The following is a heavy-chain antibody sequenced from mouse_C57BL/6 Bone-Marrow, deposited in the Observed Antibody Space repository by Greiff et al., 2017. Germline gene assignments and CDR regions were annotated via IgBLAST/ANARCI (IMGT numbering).Heavy chain of an antibody. CDR1: GFTFSSYA. CDR3: ARVDLLLRYWYFDV. J-gene: IGHJ1*03. CDR2: ISDGGSYT. Sequence: EVQRVESGGGLVKPGGSLKLSCAASGFTFSSYAMSWVRQTPEKRLEWVATISDGGSYTYYPDNVKGRFTISRDNAKNNLYLQMSHLKSEDTAMYYCARVDLLLRYWYFDVWGTGTTVTVSS. D-gene: IGHD1-1*01. V-gene: IGHV5-4*01.